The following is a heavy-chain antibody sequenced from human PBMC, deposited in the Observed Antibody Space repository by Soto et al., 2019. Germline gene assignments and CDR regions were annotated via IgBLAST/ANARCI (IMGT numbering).Heavy chain of an antibody. J-gene: IGHJ3*02. CDR1: GGTLSDHG. Sequence: QVQLEQSGAEVKKPGSSVKVSCKASGGTLSDHGVAWLRQAPGQGLEWMGGTIPVFNTAKYAQKFQGRVTDTADKFTNIDYMELSSLRSEDTAFYFCARGVYGSGNYYTGPSAFDIWGQGTMVIVSS. CDR3: ARGVYGSGNYYTGPSAFDI. CDR2: TIPVFNTA. V-gene: IGHV1-69*06. D-gene: IGHD3-10*01.